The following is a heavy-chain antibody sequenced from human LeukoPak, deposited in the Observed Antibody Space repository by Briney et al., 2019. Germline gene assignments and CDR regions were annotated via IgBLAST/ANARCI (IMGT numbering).Heavy chain of an antibody. J-gene: IGHJ5*02. CDR3: ARGAFCSGGSCYFGWFDP. CDR2: IYYSGST. V-gene: IGHV4-59*12. Sequence: PSETLSLTCTVSGGSISSYYWSWIRQPPGKGLEWIGYIYYSGSTNYNPSLKSRVTISVDTSKNQFSLKLSSVTAADTAVYYCARGAFCSGGSCYFGWFDPWGQGTLVTVSS. D-gene: IGHD2-15*01. CDR1: GGSISSYY.